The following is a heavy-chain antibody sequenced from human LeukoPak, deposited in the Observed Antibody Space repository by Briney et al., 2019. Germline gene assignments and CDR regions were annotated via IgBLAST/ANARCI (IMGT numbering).Heavy chain of an antibody. Sequence: GGSLRLSCTASGFTFSSYAMHWVRQAPGQGLEYVSAINTNGDKTYYGNSVKGRFTISRDNSKNTLYLQMGSLRIEDMAVYYCARGGATTLFDYWGQGTLVTVSS. V-gene: IGHV3-64*01. D-gene: IGHD1-26*01. J-gene: IGHJ4*02. CDR1: GFTFSSYA. CDR2: INTNGDKT. CDR3: ARGGATTLFDY.